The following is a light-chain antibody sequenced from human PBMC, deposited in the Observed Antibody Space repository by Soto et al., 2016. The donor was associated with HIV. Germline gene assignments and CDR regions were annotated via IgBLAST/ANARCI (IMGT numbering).Light chain of an antibody. CDR2: AAS. CDR3: QQSYSTPWT. Sequence: DIQMTQSPSSLSASVGDRVTITCRASQSISSYLNWYQQKPGKAPKFLIYAASSLQTGVPSRFSGSGSGADFTPTISSLQPEDFATYYCQQSYSTPWTFGQGTKVEIK. CDR1: QSISSY. J-gene: IGKJ1*01. V-gene: IGKV1-39*01.